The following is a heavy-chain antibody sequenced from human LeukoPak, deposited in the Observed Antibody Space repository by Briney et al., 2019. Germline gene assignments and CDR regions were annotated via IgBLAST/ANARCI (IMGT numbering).Heavy chain of an antibody. Sequence: GASVKVSCKASGYTFTGYYMHWVRQAPGQGLEWMGWINPNSGGTNYAQKFQGRVTMTRDTSISTAYMELSRLRSDDTAVYSCAREKAADCSSTSCYYYYYYMDVWGKGTTVTVSS. J-gene: IGHJ6*03. CDR2: INPNSGGT. D-gene: IGHD2-2*01. CDR3: AREKAADCSSTSCYYYYYYMDV. CDR1: GYTFTGYY. V-gene: IGHV1-2*02.